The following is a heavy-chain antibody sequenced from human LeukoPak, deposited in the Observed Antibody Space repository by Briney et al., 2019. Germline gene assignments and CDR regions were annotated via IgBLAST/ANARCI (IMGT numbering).Heavy chain of an antibody. CDR1: GFTFSSYS. J-gene: IGHJ1*01. D-gene: IGHD4-17*01. CDR3: ARDVYGDYGSTEYFQH. Sequence: GGSLRLSCAASGFTFSSYSMNWVRQAPGKGLEWVSSISSSSSYIYYADSVKGRFTISRDNAKNSLYLQMNSLRAEDTAVYCCARDVYGDYGSTEYFQHWGQGTLVTVSS. V-gene: IGHV3-21*01. CDR2: ISSSSSYI.